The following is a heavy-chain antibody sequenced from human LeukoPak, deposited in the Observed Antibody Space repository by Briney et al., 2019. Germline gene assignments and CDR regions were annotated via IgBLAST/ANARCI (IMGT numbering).Heavy chain of an antibody. D-gene: IGHD6-6*01. Sequence: GGSLRLSCAASGFTFSSYWMSWVRQAPGKGLEWVANIKQDGSEKYYVDSVKGRFTISRDNAKNSLYLQMNSLRAEDTAVYYCARETQLYSSSSSYYYYYYMDVWGKGTTVTVSS. CDR2: IKQDGSEK. CDR3: ARETQLYSSSSSYYYYYYMDV. CDR1: GFTFSSYW. V-gene: IGHV3-7*01. J-gene: IGHJ6*03.